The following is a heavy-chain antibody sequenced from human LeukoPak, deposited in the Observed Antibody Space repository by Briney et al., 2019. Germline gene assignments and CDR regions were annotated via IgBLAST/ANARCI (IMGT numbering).Heavy chain of an antibody. J-gene: IGHJ3*02. CDR2: IYYSGST. V-gene: IGHV4-31*03. Sequence: SETLSLTCTVSGGFISSGGYYWSWIRQHPGKGLEWIGYIYYSGSTYYNPSLGSRVTISVDMSKNQFSLKLNSVTAADTAVYYCARFYGGNSGMLPRATFDIWGQGTMVTVSS. CDR1: GGFISSGGYY. CDR3: ARFYGGNSGMLPRATFDI. D-gene: IGHD4-23*01.